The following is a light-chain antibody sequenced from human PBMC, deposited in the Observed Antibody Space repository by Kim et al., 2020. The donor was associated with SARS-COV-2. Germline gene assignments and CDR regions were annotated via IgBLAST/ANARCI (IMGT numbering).Light chain of an antibody. CDR1: QSISDW. J-gene: IGKJ1*01. CDR3: QQYDSSSWT. V-gene: IGKV1-5*03. Sequence: ASVGDRVTITCRASQSISDWLAWYQQKSGKAPKLLIYKASTLKSGVPSRFSGSGSGTEFTLTISSLQPDDFATYYCQQYDSSSWTFGQGTKVDIK. CDR2: KAS.